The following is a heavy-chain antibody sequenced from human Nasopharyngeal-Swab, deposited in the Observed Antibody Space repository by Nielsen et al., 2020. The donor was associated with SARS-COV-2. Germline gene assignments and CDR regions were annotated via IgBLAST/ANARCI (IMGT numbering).Heavy chain of an antibody. D-gene: IGHD4-11*01. J-gene: IGHJ5*02. V-gene: IGHV3-48*02. CDR3: ARDDYSTNGAHNWFDP. CDR1: GFTFSSDS. CDR2: ISSSSSTI. Sequence: GGSLRLSCAASGFTFSSDSMNWVRQAPGKGLEWVSYISSSSSTIYYADSVKGRFTISRDNAKNSLYLQMNSLRDEDTAVYYCARDDYSTNGAHNWFDPWGQGTLVTVSS.